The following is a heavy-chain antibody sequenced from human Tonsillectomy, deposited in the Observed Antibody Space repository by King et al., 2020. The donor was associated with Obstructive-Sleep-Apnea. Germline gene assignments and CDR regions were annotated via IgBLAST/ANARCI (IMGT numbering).Heavy chain of an antibody. CDR3: ARLGLSHGSYYFDF. D-gene: IGHD2/OR15-2a*01. CDR2: INPNSGGT. Sequence: QLVQSGAEVKKPGASVRVSCKASGYTFIDHYMHWVRQAPGQGLEWMGWINPNSGGTDYAQNFQGRITMTGDTSITTTYMELSRLRSDDTAVYYCARLGLSHGSYYFDFWGRGTVVTVSS. J-gene: IGHJ4*02. V-gene: IGHV1-2*02. CDR1: GYTFIDHY.